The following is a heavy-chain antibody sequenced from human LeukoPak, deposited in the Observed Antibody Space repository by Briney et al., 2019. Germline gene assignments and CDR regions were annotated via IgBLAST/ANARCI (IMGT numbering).Heavy chain of an antibody. Sequence: ASVKVSCKASGYTFTSYDINWVRQATGRGLEWMGWMNPNNGNTGYAQKFQGRVTITRNTSISTAYMELSSLRSEDTAVYYCAREVNYDSSGYYNWGQGTLVTVSS. CDR1: GYTFTSYD. D-gene: IGHD3-22*01. CDR2: MNPNNGNT. J-gene: IGHJ4*02. V-gene: IGHV1-8*03. CDR3: AREVNYDSSGYYN.